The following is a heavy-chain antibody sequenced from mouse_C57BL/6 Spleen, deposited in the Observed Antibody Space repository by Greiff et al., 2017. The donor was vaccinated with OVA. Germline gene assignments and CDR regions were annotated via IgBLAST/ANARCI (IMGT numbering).Heavy chain of an antibody. J-gene: IGHJ2*01. CDR2: IYPGSGST. Sequence: VQLQQPGAELVKPGASVKMSCKASGYTFTSYWITWVKQRPGQGLEWIGDIYPGSGSTNYNEKFKSKATLTVDTSSSTAYMQLSSLTSEDAAVYYCARGGDYYGSNYWGQGTTLTVSS. CDR3: ARGGDYYGSNY. V-gene: IGHV1-55*01. D-gene: IGHD1-1*01. CDR1: GYTFTSYW.